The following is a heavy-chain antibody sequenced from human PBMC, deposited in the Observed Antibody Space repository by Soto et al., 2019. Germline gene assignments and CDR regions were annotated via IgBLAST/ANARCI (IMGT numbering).Heavy chain of an antibody. J-gene: IGHJ6*02. V-gene: IGHV1-18*01. CDR3: ARSGMDV. CDR1: GYAFTCNC. Sequence: SVKLSWKAPGYAFTCNCSSWVRQAPGQGLEWMGWISAYNGNTNYAQKLQGRVTMTTDTSTSTAYMELRSLRSDDTAVYYCARSGMDVWGQGTTVTVSS. CDR2: ISAYNGNT.